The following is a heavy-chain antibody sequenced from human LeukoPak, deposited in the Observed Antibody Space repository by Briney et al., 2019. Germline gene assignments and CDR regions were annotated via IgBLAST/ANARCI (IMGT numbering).Heavy chain of an antibody. J-gene: IGHJ6*03. CDR2: MSGSGDGT. V-gene: IGHV3-23*01. CDR3: AKMKGQRLYDYCMDV. Sequence: GGSLRLSCAASGFAFSNFAMSWVRQAPGKGLEWVSAMSGSGDGTYYADSMKGRFTISRDNSKNTLYLQMNSLRAEDTAVYYCAKMKGQRLYDYCMDVWGKGTTVTVSS. CDR1: GFAFSNFA.